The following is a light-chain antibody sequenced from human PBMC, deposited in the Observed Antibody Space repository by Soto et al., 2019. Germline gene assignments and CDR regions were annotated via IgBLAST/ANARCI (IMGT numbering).Light chain of an antibody. CDR3: QSYDSSLSVLYV. Sequence: QSALTQPASVSGAPGQRVTISCTGSSSNIGAGYDVHWYQQLPGTAPKLLISGNSNRASGVPDRFSGSKSGTSASLAITGLQAEDEADYYCQSYDSSLSVLYVFGTGTKLTVL. V-gene: IGLV1-40*01. CDR2: GNS. J-gene: IGLJ1*01. CDR1: SSNIGAGYD.